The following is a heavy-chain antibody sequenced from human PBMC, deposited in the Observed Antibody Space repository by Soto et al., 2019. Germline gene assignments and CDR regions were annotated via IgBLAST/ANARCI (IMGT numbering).Heavy chain of an antibody. J-gene: IGHJ4*02. CDR1: GGSISSTYW. V-gene: IGHV4-4*02. Sequence: QVQLQESGPGLVKPSGTLSLTCGVSGGSISSTYWWSWVRQPPGKGLEWIGEIYHTESTNYNPSLKSRVTISLDKSKNQFSLNLTSVTAADTAVYYCARASDYYDSSGRLWYFDIWGQGTLVTVSS. CDR2: IYHTEST. D-gene: IGHD3-22*01. CDR3: ARASDYYDSSGRLWYFDI.